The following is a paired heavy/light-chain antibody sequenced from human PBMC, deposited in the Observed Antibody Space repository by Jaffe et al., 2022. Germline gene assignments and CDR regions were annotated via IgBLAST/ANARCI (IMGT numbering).Heavy chain of an antibody. CDR3: ARDGPCSGGSCEYYFDY. CDR1: GGTFSSYT. J-gene: IGHJ4*02. Sequence: QVQLVQSGAEVKKPGSSVKVSCKASGGTFSSYTISWVRQAPGQGLEWMGRIIPILGIANYAQKFQGRVTITADKSTSTAYMELSSLRSEDTAVYYCARDGPCSGGSCEYYFDYWGQGTLVTVSS. V-gene: IGHV1-69*08. CDR2: IIPILGIA. D-gene: IGHD2-15*01.
Light chain of an antibody. CDR1: ALPKQY. V-gene: IGLV3-25*03. CDR3: QSADSSGTYLHVV. Sequence: SYELTQPPSVSVSPGQTARITCSGDALPKQYAYWYQQKPGQAPVLVIYKDSERPSGIPERFSGSSSGTTVTLTISGVQAEDEADYYCQSADSSGTYLHVVFGGGTKLTVL. CDR2: KDS. J-gene: IGLJ2*01.